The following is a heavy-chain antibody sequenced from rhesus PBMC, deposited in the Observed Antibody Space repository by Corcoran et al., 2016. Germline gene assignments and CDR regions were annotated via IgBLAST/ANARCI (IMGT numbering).Heavy chain of an antibody. J-gene: IGHJ5-2*02. Sequence: QLVASGGGLAKPGGSVRLSCEASVFTFSDYYLVWVRQAPGTGLEWVSRSTNVACSTCYADSVKGRFTISREKAKNTLSLQMDSLRAEDTAVYYCAIVKVTTTNSLDVGGRGVLVTVSS. D-gene: IGHD4-17*01. CDR2: STNVACST. CDR3: AIVKVTTTNSLDV. CDR1: VFTFSDYY. V-gene: IGHV3-178*01.